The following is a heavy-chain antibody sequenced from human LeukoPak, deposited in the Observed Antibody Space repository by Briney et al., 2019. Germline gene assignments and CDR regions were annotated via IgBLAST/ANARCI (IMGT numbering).Heavy chain of an antibody. CDR1: GFTFSSYS. V-gene: IGHV3-21*01. D-gene: IGHD2-2*01. CDR2: ISSGSSYI. J-gene: IGHJ5*02. CDR3: ARDLRCSSTSCYNWFDP. Sequence: GGSLRLSCAASGFTFSSYSMNWVRQAPGKGLEWVSSISSGSSYIYYADSVKGRFTISRDNAKNSLYLQMNSLRVEDTAIYYCARDLRCSSTSCYNWFDPWGQGTLVTVSS.